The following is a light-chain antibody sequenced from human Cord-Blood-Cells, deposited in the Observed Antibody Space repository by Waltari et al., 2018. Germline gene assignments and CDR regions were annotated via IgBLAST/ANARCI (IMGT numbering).Light chain of an antibody. CDR3: QQYNNWLYT. V-gene: IGKV3-15*01. J-gene: IGKJ2*01. CDR2: GAS. Sequence: EIVMTQPPPTLAVSPGERATLSCRASQSVSSNLAWYQQKPGQAPRLLIYGASTRATGIPARFSGSGSGTEFTLTISSLQSEDFAVYYCQQYNNWLYTFGQGTKLEIK. CDR1: QSVSSN.